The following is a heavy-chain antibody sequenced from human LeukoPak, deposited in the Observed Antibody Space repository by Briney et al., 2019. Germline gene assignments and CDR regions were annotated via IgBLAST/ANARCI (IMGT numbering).Heavy chain of an antibody. V-gene: IGHV3-33*01. CDR3: ARPYCSRTDCYADAFDV. D-gene: IGHD2-2*01. J-gene: IGHJ3*01. CDR2: IWYDGSNE. Sequence: PGRSLRLSCAASGFTFSRYAMHWVRQAPGKGLEWVAVIWYDGSNENYGDSVKGRFTISRDNSKNTLYLQMSSRRAEDTAVYYCARPYCSRTDCYADAFDVWGQGTMVTVSS. CDR1: GFTFSRYA.